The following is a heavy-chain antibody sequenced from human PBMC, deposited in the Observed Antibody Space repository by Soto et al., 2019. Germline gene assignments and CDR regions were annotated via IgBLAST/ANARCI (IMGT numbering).Heavy chain of an antibody. V-gene: IGHV1-2*04. CDR2: INPNSGST. Sequence: GASVKVSCKASGYTFTSYAMHWVRQAPGQRLEWMGWINPNSGSTNYAQKFQGWVTITRDTSISTAYMELSRLRSDDTAVYYCARGCCGYCSGGSCYSAIYGMDVWGQGTTVTVSS. CDR1: GYTFTSYA. J-gene: IGHJ6*02. CDR3: ARGCCGYCSGGSCYSAIYGMDV. D-gene: IGHD2-15*01.